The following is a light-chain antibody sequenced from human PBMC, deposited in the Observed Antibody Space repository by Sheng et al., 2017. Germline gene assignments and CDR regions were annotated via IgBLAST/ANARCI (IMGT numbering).Light chain of an antibody. V-gene: IGKV3-15*01. Sequence: EIVMTQSPVTLSVSPGQRATLSCRASQSVGSNLAWYQQKPGQAPRLLIHAASTRATGIPVRFSGSGSGTEFTLTISSLQSEDFAVYYCQQYNDWPFTFGPGTKVDIK. CDR3: QQYNDWPFT. CDR2: AAS. CDR1: QSVGSN. J-gene: IGKJ3*01.